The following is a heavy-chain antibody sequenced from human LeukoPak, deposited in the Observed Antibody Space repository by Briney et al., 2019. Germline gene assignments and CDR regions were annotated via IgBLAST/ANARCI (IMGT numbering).Heavy chain of an antibody. CDR1: GYTFNTYN. CDR2: ISTYNDNT. V-gene: IGHV1-18*01. J-gene: IGHJ3*02. D-gene: IGHD6-13*01. Sequence: GASVKVSCKASGYTFNTYNINWVRQAPGQGLEWMGWISTYNDNTNYAQKFQGRVTMTTDTSTSTAYMELSRLRSDDTAVYYCARDPIAAAVGDAFDIWGQGTMVTVSS. CDR3: ARDPIAAAVGDAFDI.